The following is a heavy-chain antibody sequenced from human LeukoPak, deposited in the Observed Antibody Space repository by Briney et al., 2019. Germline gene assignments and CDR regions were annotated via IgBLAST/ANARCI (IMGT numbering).Heavy chain of an antibody. V-gene: IGHV3-11*01. J-gene: IGHJ4*02. CDR3: AKAWPELRDED. Sequence: GGSLRLSCVASGFNFSDYYMNWIRQPPGKGLEWISYMSSRSGIIYYADSVKGRFTISRDNARNSLYLQMNSLRADDTAVYYCAKAWPELRDEDWGQGTLVTVSS. CDR2: MSSRSGII. CDR1: GFNFSDYY. D-gene: IGHD1-26*01.